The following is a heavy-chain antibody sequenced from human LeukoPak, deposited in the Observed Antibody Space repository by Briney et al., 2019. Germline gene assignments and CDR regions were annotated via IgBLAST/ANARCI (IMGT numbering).Heavy chain of an antibody. D-gene: IGHD2-2*01. V-gene: IGHV3-30-3*01. CDR1: GFTFSNYA. CDR3: ARVGYCSSTYCYEGAFDI. Sequence: GRSLRLSCAASGFTFSNYAMHWVRQAPGKGLEWVAVISFDGSKKYSADSVKGRLTISRDNSKNTLYLEMNSLRAEDTAVYYCARVGYCSSTYCYEGAFDIWGQGTMVTVSS. J-gene: IGHJ3*02. CDR2: ISFDGSKK.